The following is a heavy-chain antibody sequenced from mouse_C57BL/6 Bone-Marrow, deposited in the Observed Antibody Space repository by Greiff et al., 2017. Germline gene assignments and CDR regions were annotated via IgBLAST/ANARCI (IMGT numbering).Heavy chain of an antibody. Sequence: VQLQQSGTVLARPGASVKMSCKTSGYTFTSYWMHWVNQRPGQGLEWIGAIYPGNSDTSYNQKFKGKAKLTAVTSASTAYMELSSLTNDDSAVYYCTRFVTTVVAYYFDYWGQGTTLTVSS. V-gene: IGHV1-5*01. J-gene: IGHJ2*01. CDR2: IYPGNSDT. D-gene: IGHD1-1*01. CDR3: TRFVTTVVAYYFDY. CDR1: GYTFTSYW.